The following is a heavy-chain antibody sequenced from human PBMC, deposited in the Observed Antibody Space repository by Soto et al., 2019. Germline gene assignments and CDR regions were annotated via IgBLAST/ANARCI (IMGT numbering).Heavy chain of an antibody. CDR1: GGSFSSYG. Sequence: QVQLVQSGSEVKKPGSSVKVSCKAYGGSFSSYGITWVRQVPGQGLEWMGTIIPIFDTANYAQKFQGRVTITADKSTTTGYMELKSLRSEDTAVYYCASAQWIYGLDVWGQGTTVTVSS. CDR2: IIPIFDTA. CDR3: ASAQWIYGLDV. J-gene: IGHJ6*02. V-gene: IGHV1-69*06. D-gene: IGHD6-19*01.